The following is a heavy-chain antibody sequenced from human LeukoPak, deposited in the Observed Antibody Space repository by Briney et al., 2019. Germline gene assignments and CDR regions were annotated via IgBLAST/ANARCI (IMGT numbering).Heavy chain of an antibody. CDR1: GSTFSSYD. V-gene: IGHV3-13*01. D-gene: IGHD1-26*01. CDR2: IGTVGDT. J-gene: IGHJ6*02. CDR3: ARVRSGSLGYGMDV. Sequence: GGSLRLSCAASGSTFSSYDMHWVRQVTGKGLEWVSDIGTVGDTYYAGSVKGRFTISRENAKNSLYLQMNSLRAGDTAVYYCARVRSGSLGYGMDVWGQGTTVTVSS.